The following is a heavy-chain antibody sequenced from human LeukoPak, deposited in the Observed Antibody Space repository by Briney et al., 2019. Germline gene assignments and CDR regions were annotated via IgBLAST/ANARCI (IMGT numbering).Heavy chain of an antibody. CDR3: ARGDVWSGYYMYYFDY. V-gene: IGHV3-30-3*01. J-gene: IGHJ4*02. CDR1: EFTFSNYA. D-gene: IGHD3-3*01. CDR2: ISYDGNNK. Sequence: GGYLRLSCVASEFTFSNYAMHWVRQAPVKGLEWLAVISYDGNNKFYADSVKGRFTISRDNSKKTLYLQMNSLRDEDTAVYYCARGDVWSGYYMYYFDYWGQGTLVTVSS.